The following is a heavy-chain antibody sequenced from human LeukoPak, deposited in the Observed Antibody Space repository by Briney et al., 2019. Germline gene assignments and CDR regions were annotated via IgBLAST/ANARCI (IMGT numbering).Heavy chain of an antibody. V-gene: IGHV4-34*01. CDR2: INHSGST. J-gene: IGHJ5*02. CDR3: ARLTGYSSESWFDP. Sequence: SETLSLTCAVYGGSFSGYYWSWIRQPPGKGLEWLGEINHSGSTNYNPSLKSRVTISVDTSKNQFSLKLRSVTAAATAAYYCARLTGYSSESWFDPWGQGTLVTVSS. D-gene: IGHD3-9*01. CDR1: GGSFSGYY.